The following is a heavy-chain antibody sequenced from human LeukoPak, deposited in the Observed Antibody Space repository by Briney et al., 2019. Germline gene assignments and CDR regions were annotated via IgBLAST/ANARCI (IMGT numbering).Heavy chain of an antibody. Sequence: HPGGSLRLSCAASGFTFSSYAMSWVRQAPGKGQEWVSAISGSGDSTYHADSVKGRFTISRDNSKNTLYLQMSSLRAEDTAVYYCAGSMVRGVIEYWGQGTLVTVSS. J-gene: IGHJ4*02. CDR3: AGSMVRGVIEY. CDR2: ISGSGDST. D-gene: IGHD3-10*01. CDR1: GFTFSSYA. V-gene: IGHV3-23*01.